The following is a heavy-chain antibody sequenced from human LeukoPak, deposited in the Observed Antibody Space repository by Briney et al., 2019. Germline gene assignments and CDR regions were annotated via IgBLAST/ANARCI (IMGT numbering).Heavy chain of an antibody. Sequence: GRIIPILGIANYAQKFQGRVTITADKSTSTAYMELSSLRSEDTAVYYCARMTTVTNIDYWGQGTLVTVSS. V-gene: IGHV1-69*02. D-gene: IGHD4-17*01. CDR2: IIPILGIA. CDR3: ARMTTVTNIDY. J-gene: IGHJ4*02.